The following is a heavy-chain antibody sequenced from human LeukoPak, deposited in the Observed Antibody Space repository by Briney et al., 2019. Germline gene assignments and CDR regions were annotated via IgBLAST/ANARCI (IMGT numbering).Heavy chain of an antibody. J-gene: IGHJ4*02. V-gene: IGHV3-66*01. CDR3: ARIFSGSYFY. D-gene: IGHD1-26*01. CDR1: GFTVSSNY. CDR2: IYSGGST. Sequence: PGRTLRLSCAASGFTVSSNYMSWVRQAPGKGLEWVSVIYSGGSTYYADSVKGRFTISRDNSKNTLYLQMNSLRAEDTAVYYCARIFSGSYFYWGQGTLATVSS.